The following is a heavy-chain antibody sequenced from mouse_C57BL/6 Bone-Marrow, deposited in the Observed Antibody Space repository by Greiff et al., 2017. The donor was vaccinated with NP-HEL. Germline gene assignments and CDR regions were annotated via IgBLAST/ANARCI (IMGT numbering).Heavy chain of an antibody. J-gene: IGHJ2*01. CDR1: GFTFSDYG. D-gene: IGHD1-1*02. Sequence: EVHLVESGGGLVQPGGSLKLSCAASGFTFSDYGMAWVRQAPRKGPEWVAFISNLAYSIYYADTVTGRFTIAGENAKNTLYLEMSSLRSEDTAMYYCARHKGGFDYWGQGTTLTVSS. CDR3: ARHKGGFDY. V-gene: IGHV5-15*01. CDR2: ISNLAYSI.